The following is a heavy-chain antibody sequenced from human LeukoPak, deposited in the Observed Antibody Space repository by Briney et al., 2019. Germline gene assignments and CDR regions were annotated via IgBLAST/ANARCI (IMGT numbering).Heavy chain of an antibody. V-gene: IGHV4-59*11. J-gene: IGHJ5*02. Sequence: SETLSLTCTVSGGSISSHYWSWIWQPPGKGLEWIGYIYYSGSTNYNPSLKSRVTISEDTSKNQFSLKLSSVTAADTAVYYCARGSSFGRLDPWGQGTLVTVSS. CDR2: IYYSGST. D-gene: IGHD6-13*01. CDR3: ARGSSFGRLDP. CDR1: GGSISSHY.